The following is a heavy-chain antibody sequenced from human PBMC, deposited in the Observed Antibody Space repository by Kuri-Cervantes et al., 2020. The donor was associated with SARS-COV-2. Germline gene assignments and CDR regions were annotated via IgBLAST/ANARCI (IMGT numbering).Heavy chain of an antibody. CDR1: GGTFSSYA. CDR3: ARDYCTNGVCYPPAGVHMDV. D-gene: IGHD2-8*01. V-gene: IGHV1-69*05. CDR2: IIPIFGTA. Sequence: SVKVSCKASGGTFSSYAISWVRQAPGQGLEWVGGIIPIFGTANYAQKFQGRVTMTRDTSISTAYMELSRLRSDDTVVYYCARDYCTNGVCYPPAGVHMDVWGKGTTVTVSS. J-gene: IGHJ6*03.